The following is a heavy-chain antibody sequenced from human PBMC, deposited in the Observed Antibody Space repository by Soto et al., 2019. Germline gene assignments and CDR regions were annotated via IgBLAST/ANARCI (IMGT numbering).Heavy chain of an antibody. J-gene: IGHJ5*02. CDR1: GFNFRTYA. D-gene: IGHD6-13*01. CDR2: ISYDGSIE. Sequence: QVQLVESGGGVVQAGRSLRLSCAASGFNFRTYAMHWVRQAPGKGLEWVAVISYDGSIEYYGDSVKGRFTISRDNSKNTLYLQVSSLRGEDTAAYSCARAAYDSSWNWFDPWGQGTQVTVSS. V-gene: IGHV3-30*04. CDR3: ARAAYDSSWNWFDP.